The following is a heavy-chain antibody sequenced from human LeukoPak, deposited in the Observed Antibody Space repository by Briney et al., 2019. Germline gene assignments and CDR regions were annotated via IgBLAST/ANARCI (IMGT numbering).Heavy chain of an antibody. CDR3: ARWGWYSSSSSYYYYAMDV. J-gene: IGHJ6*02. CDR1: GGSITNYY. D-gene: IGHD6-6*01. CDR2: IFYIGST. Sequence: SETLSLTCTVSGGSITNYYWSWIRQPPGKGLEWIGYIFYIGSTNCNPSLKSRVTISLDTSNNQFSLKLTSVTAADTAVYYCARWGWYSSSSSYYYYAMDVWGQGTTVTVSS. V-gene: IGHV4-59*01.